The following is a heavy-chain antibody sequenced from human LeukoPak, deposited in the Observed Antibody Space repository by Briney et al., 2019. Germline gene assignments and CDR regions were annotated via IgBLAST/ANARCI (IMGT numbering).Heavy chain of an antibody. CDR2: IYTSGST. D-gene: IGHD3-10*01. CDR1: GGSISSYY. J-gene: IGHJ4*02. Sequence: SETLSLTCTVSGGSISSYYWSWIRQPPGKGLEWIGRIYTSGSTNYNPSLKSRVTISVDTSKNQFSLKLSSVTAADTAVYYCARSGSYFLVDYFDYWGQGTLVTVSS. CDR3: ARSGSYFLVDYFDY. V-gene: IGHV4-4*08.